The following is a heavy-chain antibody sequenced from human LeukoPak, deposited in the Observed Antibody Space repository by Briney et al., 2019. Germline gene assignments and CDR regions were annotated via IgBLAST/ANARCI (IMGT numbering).Heavy chain of an antibody. V-gene: IGHV3-20*01. CDR1: GFTFSSYE. D-gene: IGHD2-2*01. J-gene: IGHJ4*02. Sequence: GGSLRLSCAASGFTFSSYEMNWVRQAPGKGLEWVSGINWNGGSTGYADSVKGRFTISRDNAKNSLYLQMNSLRAEDTALYHCTTDCSSTSCYVRNFDYWGQGTLVTVSS. CDR3: TTDCSSTSCYVRNFDY. CDR2: INWNGGST.